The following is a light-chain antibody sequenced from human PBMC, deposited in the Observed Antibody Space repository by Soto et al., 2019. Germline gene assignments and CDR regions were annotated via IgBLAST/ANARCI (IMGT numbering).Light chain of an antibody. J-gene: IGLJ1*01. CDR2: GNN. V-gene: IGLV1-40*01. Sequence: QSVLTQSPSLSGAPGRSVSISCTGTSANIGAGFDVHWYQQVPATAPKLLIYGNNNRPSGVPDRFSGSKSGTSASLAITGLQAEDEADDSGQSYDIDLSGGYVFGTGTKLTVL. CDR1: SANIGAGFD. CDR3: QSYDIDLSGGYV.